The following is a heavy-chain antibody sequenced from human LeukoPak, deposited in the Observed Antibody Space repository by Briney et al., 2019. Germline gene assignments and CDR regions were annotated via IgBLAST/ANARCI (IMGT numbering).Heavy chain of an antibody. D-gene: IGHD4-11*01. Sequence: PSETLSLTCTVSGYSISSGYYWGWIRQPPRKGLEWIGSIYHSGSTYYNPSLKSRVTISLDTSKNQFSLKLRSVTAADTAVYYCARLTTLSGYFDYWGQGTLVTVSS. J-gene: IGHJ4*02. CDR3: ARLTTLSGYFDY. V-gene: IGHV4-38-2*02. CDR1: GYSISSGYY. CDR2: IYHSGST.